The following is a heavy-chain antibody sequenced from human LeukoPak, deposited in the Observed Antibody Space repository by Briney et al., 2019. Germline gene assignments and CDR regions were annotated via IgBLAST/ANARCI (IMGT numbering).Heavy chain of an antibody. J-gene: IGHJ5*02. V-gene: IGHV3-33*01. Sequence: PGGSLRLSCAASGFTFSSYGMHWVRQAPGKGVEWGAVIWYDGSNKYYADSVKGRFTISRDNSKNTLYLQMNSLRAEDTAVYYCARVATNYDILTGYFRYNWFDPWGQGTLVTVSS. CDR3: ARVATNYDILTGYFRYNWFDP. CDR1: GFTFSSYG. CDR2: IWYDGSNK. D-gene: IGHD3-9*01.